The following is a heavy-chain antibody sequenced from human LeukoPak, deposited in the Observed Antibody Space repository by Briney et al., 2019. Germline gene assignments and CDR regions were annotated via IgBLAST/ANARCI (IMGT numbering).Heavy chain of an antibody. Sequence: PGGSLRLSCAASGFPFSSYWMSWVRQAPGKGLEWVSATSGSGSTTYYTDSVKGRFTISRDNSKNTLYLQMISLRAEDTAIYYCAKVASYCGGDCYYDAFDIWGQGTMVTVSS. CDR2: TSGSGSTT. V-gene: IGHV3-23*01. CDR3: AKVASYCGGDCYYDAFDI. CDR1: GFPFSSYW. J-gene: IGHJ3*02. D-gene: IGHD2-21*01.